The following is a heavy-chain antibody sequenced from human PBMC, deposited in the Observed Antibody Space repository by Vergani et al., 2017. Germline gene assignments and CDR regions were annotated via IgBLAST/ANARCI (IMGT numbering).Heavy chain of an antibody. CDR2: IYHSGST. CDR3: ASSNVEYSTVDY. CDR1: GGSISSSNW. Sequence: QVQLQESGPGLVKPSGTLSLTCAVSGGSISSSNWWSWVRQPPGKGLEWIGEIYHSGSTNYNPSLQSRVTRSVDKSKNQFSLKLSPVTAADTAVYYCASSNVEYSTVDYWGQGTLVTVSS. D-gene: IGHD2/OR15-2a*01. V-gene: IGHV4-4*02. J-gene: IGHJ4*02.